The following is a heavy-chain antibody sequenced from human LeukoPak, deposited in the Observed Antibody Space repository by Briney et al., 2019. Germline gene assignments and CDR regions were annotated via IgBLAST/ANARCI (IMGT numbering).Heavy chain of an antibody. Sequence: GASVKASCKASGYTFTSYDINWVRQATGQGLEWMGWMNPNSGNTGYAQKFQGRVTMTRNTSISTAYMELSRLRSDDTAVYYCARVLYSSGWYWFDPWGQGTLVTVSS. V-gene: IGHV1-8*01. CDR3: ARVLYSSGWYWFDP. CDR1: GYTFTSYD. J-gene: IGHJ5*02. D-gene: IGHD6-19*01. CDR2: MNPNSGNT.